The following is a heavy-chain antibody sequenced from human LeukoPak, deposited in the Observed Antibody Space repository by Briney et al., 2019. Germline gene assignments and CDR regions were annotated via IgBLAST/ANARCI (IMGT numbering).Heavy chain of an antibody. CDR3: AREGDRHLTFDY. D-gene: IGHD3-16*01. V-gene: IGHV3-30*01. CDR2: TAYEGGEK. Sequence: GGSLRLSCAASGSTFSGHLLHWVRQAPGQGLEWVAGTAYEGGEKYYADSVSGRFTISRGNSDNTVYLQMNGLRLEDTAVYFCAREGDRHLTFDYWGRGTLVTVSS. J-gene: IGHJ4*02. CDR1: GSTFSGHL.